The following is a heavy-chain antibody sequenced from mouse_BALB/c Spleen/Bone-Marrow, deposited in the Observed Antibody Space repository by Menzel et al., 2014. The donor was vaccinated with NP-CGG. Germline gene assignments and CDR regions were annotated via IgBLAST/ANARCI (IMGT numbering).Heavy chain of an antibody. Sequence: EVRLVESGGGLVQPGGSLRLSCATSGFIFPDYYMSWVRQPPGKALGWLGFIRNKANVYSTEYSASVKGRFTISRDNSQSILYLQMNTLRAEDSATYYCVREEDGYYVGFAYWGQGTLVTVSA. CDR1: GFIFPDYY. J-gene: IGHJ3*01. CDR2: IRNKANVYST. V-gene: IGHV7-3*02. CDR3: VREEDGYYVGFAY. D-gene: IGHD2-3*01.